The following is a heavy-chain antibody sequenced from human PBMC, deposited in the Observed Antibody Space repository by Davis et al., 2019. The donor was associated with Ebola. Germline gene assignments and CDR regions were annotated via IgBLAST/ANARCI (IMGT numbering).Heavy chain of an antibody. J-gene: IGHJ6*02. Sequence: GESLKISCAASGFTFSSYWMSWVRQAPGKGLEWVANIKQDGSEKYYVDSVKGRFTISRDNAKNSLYLQMNSLRAEDTAVYYCARGRFLEWLSRNYYYGMYVWGQGTTVTVSS. CDR2: IKQDGSEK. D-gene: IGHD3-3*01. V-gene: IGHV3-7*01. CDR1: GFTFSSYW. CDR3: ARGRFLEWLSRNYYYGMYV.